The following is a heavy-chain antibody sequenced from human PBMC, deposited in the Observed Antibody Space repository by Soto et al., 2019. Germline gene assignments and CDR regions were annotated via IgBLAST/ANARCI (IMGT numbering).Heavy chain of an antibody. D-gene: IGHD1-20*01. J-gene: IGHJ5*01. CDR3: TRRYNWNDNYFDA. CDR1: GASIRVHSYY. Sequence: KPSENLSLTCTVSGASIRVHSYYWTCIRQPPGKGREWIGRSYYSGTTYFNPALRSLATLFVGSSKNQFSLRLTSVTAADTAIYYCTRRYNWNDNYFDAWGPGALVTVSS. CDR2: SYYSGTT. V-gene: IGHV4-39*01.